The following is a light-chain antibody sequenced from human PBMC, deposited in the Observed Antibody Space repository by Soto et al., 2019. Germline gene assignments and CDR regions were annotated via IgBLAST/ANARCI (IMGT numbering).Light chain of an antibody. V-gene: IGLV2-14*01. CDR1: TRDVGGYNY. CDR2: EVS. Sequence: QSVLTQPASVSGSPGQSITISCTGTTRDVGGYNYVSWYQQHPGKAPKLMIYEVSSRPSGVSNRFSGSKSGNTASLTISGLQYEDEADYSCSSYASGNTGVFGGGTKLTVL. J-gene: IGLJ3*02. CDR3: SSYASGNTGV.